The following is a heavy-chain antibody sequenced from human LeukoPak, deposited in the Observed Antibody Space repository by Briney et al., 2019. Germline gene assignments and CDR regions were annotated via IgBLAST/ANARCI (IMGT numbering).Heavy chain of an antibody. CDR2: MSGSGGST. V-gene: IGHV3-23*01. CDR3: AKDWGSISAAGYYFDY. J-gene: IGHJ4*02. D-gene: IGHD6-13*01. CDR1: GFTFSNYA. Sequence: GSLRLSCAASGFTFSNYAMSWVRPAPGKGLEWVSTMSGSGGSTYYADSVKGRFTISRDNSKNTLYLQMNSLRAEDTALYYCAKDWGSISAAGYYFDYWGQGTLVTVSS.